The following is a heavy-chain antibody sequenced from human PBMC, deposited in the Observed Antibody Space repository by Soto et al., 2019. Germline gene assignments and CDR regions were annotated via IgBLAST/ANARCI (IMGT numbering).Heavy chain of an antibody. Sequence: QVQLQESGPGLVKSSETLSPTCTVSGGSMSSFYWSWIRQPAGKGLEWIARIYGFGVTNYNPSLKSRVTLSLDTSQKKFSLTLTSVTAADTAVYYCAREEASSYASRHFHDWGQGTLVTVSS. J-gene: IGHJ4*02. V-gene: IGHV4-4*07. CDR1: GGSMSSFY. CDR3: AREEASSYASRHFHD. D-gene: IGHD3-16*01. CDR2: IYGFGVT.